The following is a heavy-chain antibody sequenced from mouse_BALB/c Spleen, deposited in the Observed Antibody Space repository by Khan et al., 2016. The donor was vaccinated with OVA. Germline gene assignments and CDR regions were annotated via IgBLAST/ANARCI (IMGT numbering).Heavy chain of an antibody. CDR3: ARSPWLLHYAMDY. CDR2: IYWDDDK. J-gene: IGHJ4*01. CDR1: GFSLSSSGMG. V-gene: IGHV8-12*01. D-gene: IGHD2-3*01. Sequence: QVTLKESGPGILQPSQTLSLTCSFSGFSLSSSGMGVNWIRQPSGKGLEWLAHIYWDDDKRYNPSLKRRLTISSDNSRNQVFLQITSVDTADTATYDCARSPWLLHYAMDYWGQGTSVTVSS.